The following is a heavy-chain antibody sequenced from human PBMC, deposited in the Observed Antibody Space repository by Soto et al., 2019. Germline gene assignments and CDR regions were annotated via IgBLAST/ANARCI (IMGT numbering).Heavy chain of an antibody. CDR2: IYSDGGT. V-gene: IGHV3-66*01. CDR1: GFTVSNNY. Sequence: EVQLVQSGGGLVQPGGSLRLSCAASGFTVSNNYLSWVRQAPGQGLQWVSLIYSDGGTDYAESVKGRFTISRDNSKNTLYLQMNSLKAEDTAIYYCATRMTTAPYWGQGTLVTVSS. J-gene: IGHJ4*02. D-gene: IGHD4-17*01. CDR3: ATRMTTAPY.